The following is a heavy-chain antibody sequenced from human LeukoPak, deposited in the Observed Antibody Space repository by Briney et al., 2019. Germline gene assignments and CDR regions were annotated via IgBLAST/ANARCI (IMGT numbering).Heavy chain of an antibody. CDR3: ARAFGVVIEDFYYYYGMDV. Sequence: ASVKVSCKASGYTFTTYYIHWVRQAPGQGLEWMGRINPNSGGTNYAQKFQGRVTMTRDTSISTAYMELSRLRSDDTAVYYCARAFGVVIEDFYYYYGMDVWGQGTTVTVSS. CDR1: GYTFTTYY. CDR2: INPNSGGT. D-gene: IGHD3-3*01. V-gene: IGHV1-2*06. J-gene: IGHJ6*02.